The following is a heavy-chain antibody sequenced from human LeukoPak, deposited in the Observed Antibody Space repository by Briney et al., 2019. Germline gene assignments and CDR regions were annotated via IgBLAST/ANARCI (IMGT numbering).Heavy chain of an antibody. J-gene: IGHJ4*02. Sequence: PSETLSLTCTVSGASISSYFWSWIRQPPGKGLEWIAYISDIGSINYNPSLKSQVTISLDTSKNQFSLKLSSVTAADTAVYYCAGHHPRNTVDFWGQGTLVTVSS. V-gene: IGHV4-59*08. CDR1: GASISSYF. CDR2: ISDIGSI. D-gene: IGHD2-8*02. CDR3: AGHHPRNTVDF.